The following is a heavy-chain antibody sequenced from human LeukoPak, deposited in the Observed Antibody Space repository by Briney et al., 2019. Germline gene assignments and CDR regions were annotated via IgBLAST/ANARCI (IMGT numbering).Heavy chain of an antibody. J-gene: IGHJ4*02. CDR1: GFTFSSYA. CDR3: AKDIAGTIIIDY. V-gene: IGHV3-23*01. CDR2: ISGSGGST. Sequence: GXXLRLSCAASGFTFSSYAMSWVRQAPGKGLEWVSDISGSGGSTYYADSVKGRFTISRDNSKNTLYLQMNSLRAEDTAVYYCAKDIAGTIIIDYWGQGTLVTVSS. D-gene: IGHD6-13*01.